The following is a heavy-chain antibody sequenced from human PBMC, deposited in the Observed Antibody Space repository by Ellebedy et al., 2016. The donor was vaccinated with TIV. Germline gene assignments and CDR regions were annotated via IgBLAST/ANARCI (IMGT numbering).Heavy chain of an antibody. D-gene: IGHD1-1*01. V-gene: IGHV5-51*01. CDR1: GYSFTSYW. J-gene: IGHJ6*02. Sequence: GESLKISXKGSGYSFTSYWIGWVRQMPGKGLEWMGIIYPGDSDTRYSPSFQGQVTISADKSISTAYLQWSSLKASDTAMYYCARLWGPTGTSYYYYGMDVWGQGTTVTVSS. CDR2: IYPGDSDT. CDR3: ARLWGPTGTSYYYYGMDV.